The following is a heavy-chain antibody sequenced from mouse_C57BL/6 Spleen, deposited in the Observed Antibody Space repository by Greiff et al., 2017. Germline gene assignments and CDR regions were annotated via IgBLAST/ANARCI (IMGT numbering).Heavy chain of an antibody. D-gene: IGHD1-1*01. V-gene: IGHV5-9-1*02. J-gene: IGHJ1*03. CDR1: GFTFSSYA. CDR2: ISSGGDYI. Sequence: EVMLVESGEGLVKPGGSLKLSCAASGFTFSSYAMSWVRQTPEKRLEWVAYISSGGDYIYYADTVKGRFTISRDNARNTLYLQMSSLKSEDTAMYYCTRASGYYYGSSFWYSDVWGTGTTVTVSS. CDR3: TRASGYYYGSSFWYSDV.